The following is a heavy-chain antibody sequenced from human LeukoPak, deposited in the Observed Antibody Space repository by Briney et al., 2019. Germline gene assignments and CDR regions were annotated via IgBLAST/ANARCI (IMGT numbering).Heavy chain of an antibody. CDR2: IYYSGST. CDR1: GGSISSSSYY. Sequence: PSETLSLTCTVSGGSISSSSYYWGWIRQPPGKGLEWIGSIYYSGSTYYNPSLKSRVTISVDTSKNQFSLKLSSVTAADTAVYYCARPEVYASSNWFDPWGQGTLVTASS. CDR3: ARPEVYASSNWFDP. D-gene: IGHD2-8*01. J-gene: IGHJ5*02. V-gene: IGHV4-39*01.